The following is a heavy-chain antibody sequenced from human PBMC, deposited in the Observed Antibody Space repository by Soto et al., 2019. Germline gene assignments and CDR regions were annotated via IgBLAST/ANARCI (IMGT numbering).Heavy chain of an antibody. D-gene: IGHD3-10*01. Sequence: SETLSLTCTVSGGSISSGDYYWSWIRQPPGKGLEWIGYIYYSGSTYYNPSLKSRVTISVDTSKNQFSLRLSSVTAADTAVYSCASGYYYRSGSYAFDIWGHGTMVTVSS. V-gene: IGHV4-30-4*01. CDR2: IYYSGST. CDR1: GGSISSGDYY. J-gene: IGHJ3*02. CDR3: ASGYYYRSGSYAFDI.